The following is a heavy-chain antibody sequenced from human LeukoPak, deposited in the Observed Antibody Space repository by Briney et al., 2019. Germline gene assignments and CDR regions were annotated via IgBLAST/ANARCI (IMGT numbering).Heavy chain of an antibody. J-gene: IGHJ4*02. CDR2: ISSGSDYI. D-gene: IGHD5-18*01. V-gene: IGHV3-21*01. CDR1: GFTFSSYS. CDR3: ARGTAMAPYDY. Sequence: GGSLRLSCAASGFTFSSYSMNWVRKAPGKGLEWVSSISSGSDYIFYADSVKGRFTISRDNAKNSLSLQMNSLRAEDTAVYYCARGTAMAPYDYWGQGTLVTVSS.